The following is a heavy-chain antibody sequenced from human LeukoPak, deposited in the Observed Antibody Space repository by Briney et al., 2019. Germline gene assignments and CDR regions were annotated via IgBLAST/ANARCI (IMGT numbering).Heavy chain of an antibody. CDR1: GFSLSTSGVG. J-gene: IGHJ5*02. V-gene: IGHV2-5*01. Sequence: SGPTLVKPTQTLTLTCTFSGFSLSTSGVGVGWIRQPPGKALEWLALIYWNDDKRYSPSLKSRLTITKDTSKNQVVLTMTNMDPVDTATYYCARLVRFSSSKYSNWFDPWGQGTLVTVSS. CDR2: IYWNDDK. D-gene: IGHD6-6*01. CDR3: ARLVRFSSSKYSNWFDP.